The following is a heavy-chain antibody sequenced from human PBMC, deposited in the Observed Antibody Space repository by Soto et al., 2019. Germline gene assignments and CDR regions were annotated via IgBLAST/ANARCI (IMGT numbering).Heavy chain of an antibody. CDR3: VQQVAPRWFAP. CDR2: VYYSVTT. D-gene: IGHD6-13*01. CDR1: GASILTPSYF. V-gene: IGHV4-39*01. Sequence: QPQLQESGPGLVKPSETLSLTCTVSGASILTPSYFWGWMRQPPGKGLEWIGSVYYSVTTYYNPSLRRRLTISIDTSKTQYFLKLTSVPASDTAMYYCVQQVAPRWFAPWGQGTPVTVSS. J-gene: IGHJ5*02.